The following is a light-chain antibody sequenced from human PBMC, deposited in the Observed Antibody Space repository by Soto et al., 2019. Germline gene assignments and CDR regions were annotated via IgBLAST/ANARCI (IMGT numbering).Light chain of an antibody. J-gene: IGKJ1*01. Sequence: ETVMTQSPATLPVSPGERATLSCRASQSVSCDLAWYQQQPGQAPRLLIFAASTRATSVPARFTGSRSGTEFTLTINSLQSEDFAIYYCQQYNNWTRTFGQGTKVDIK. CDR3: QQYNNWTRT. CDR1: QSVSCD. V-gene: IGKV3-15*01. CDR2: AAS.